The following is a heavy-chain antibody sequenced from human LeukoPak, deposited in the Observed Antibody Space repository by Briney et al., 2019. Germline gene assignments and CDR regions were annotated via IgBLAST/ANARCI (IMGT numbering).Heavy chain of an antibody. CDR3: ARCWLYCSGGSCHLDAFDI. CDR2: IYSGGST. CDR1: GFTVSSNY. Sequence: PGGSLRLSCAASGFTVSSNYMSWVRQAPGDGLEWVSVIYSGGSTYYADSVKGRFTISRDNSKNTLYLQMNSLRAEDTAVYYCARCWLYCSGGSCHLDAFDIWGQGTMVTVSS. J-gene: IGHJ3*02. V-gene: IGHV3-53*01. D-gene: IGHD2-15*01.